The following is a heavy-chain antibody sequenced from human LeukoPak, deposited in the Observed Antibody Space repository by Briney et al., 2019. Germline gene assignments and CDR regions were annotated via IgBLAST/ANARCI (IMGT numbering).Heavy chain of an antibody. Sequence: GGSLILSCTASGFTFSNYDMTWVRQAPGKGLEWVSSISATTIYTFSADSVRGRFTISRDNVENSLYLQMNNLRGEDTGVYFCARIGLGRDAYNSSDFWGQGTLVTVSS. CDR2: ISATTIYT. V-gene: IGHV3-21*01. CDR1: GFTFSNYD. J-gene: IGHJ4*02. D-gene: IGHD5-24*01. CDR3: ARIGLGRDAYNSSDF.